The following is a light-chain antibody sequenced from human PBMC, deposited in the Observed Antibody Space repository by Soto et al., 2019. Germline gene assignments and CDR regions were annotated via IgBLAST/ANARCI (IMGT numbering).Light chain of an antibody. CDR1: SSNIENNY. V-gene: IGLV1-51*01. Sequence: QSVLTQPPSVSAAPGQKVTISCSGSSSNIENNYISWYQQLPGTAPKLLIYDSNKRPSGIPDRFSGSKSGTSATLGITGLQTGDEADYYCGTWDSTLSAAVFGGGTQLTV. CDR3: GTWDSTLSAAV. CDR2: DSN. J-gene: IGLJ7*01.